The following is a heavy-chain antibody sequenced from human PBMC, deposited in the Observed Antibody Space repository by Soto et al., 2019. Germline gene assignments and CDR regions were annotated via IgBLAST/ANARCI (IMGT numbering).Heavy chain of an antibody. J-gene: IGHJ6*02. CDR2: INPNSGGT. CDR3: ARDTAMFDYYYGMDV. D-gene: IGHD5-18*01. Sequence: AASVKVSCKASGYTFTGYYMHWVRQAPGQGLEWMGWINPNSGGTNYAQKFQGRVTMTRDTSISTAYMELSRLRSDDTAVYYCARDTAMFDYYYGMDVWGQGTTVTSP. V-gene: IGHV1-2*02. CDR1: GYTFTGYY.